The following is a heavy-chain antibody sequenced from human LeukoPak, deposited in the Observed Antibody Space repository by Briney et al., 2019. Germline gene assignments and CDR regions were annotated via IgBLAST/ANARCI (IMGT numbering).Heavy chain of an antibody. CDR2: IYYSGST. V-gene: IGHV4-31*03. Sequence: PSETLSLTCTVSGGSISSGGYYWSWIRQHPGKGLEWIGYIYYSGSTYYNPSLKSRVTISVDTSKNQLSLKLSSVTAADTAVYYCARERYYGSGSQLFDYWGQGTLVTASS. J-gene: IGHJ4*02. D-gene: IGHD3-10*01. CDR3: ARERYYGSGSQLFDY. CDR1: GGSISSGGYY.